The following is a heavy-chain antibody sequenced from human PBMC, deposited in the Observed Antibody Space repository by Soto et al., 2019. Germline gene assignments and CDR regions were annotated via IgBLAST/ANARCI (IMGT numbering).Heavy chain of an antibody. J-gene: IGHJ3*02. D-gene: IGHD5-18*01. V-gene: IGHV1-69*13. CDR2: IIPIFGTA. CDR1: GYTFINYG. Sequence: SVKVSCKTSGYTFINYGISWVRQAPGQGPEWMGGIIPIFGTANYAQKFQGRVTITADESTSTAYMELSSLRSEDTAVYYCAREIHGAHAFDIWGQGTMVTVSS. CDR3: AREIHGAHAFDI.